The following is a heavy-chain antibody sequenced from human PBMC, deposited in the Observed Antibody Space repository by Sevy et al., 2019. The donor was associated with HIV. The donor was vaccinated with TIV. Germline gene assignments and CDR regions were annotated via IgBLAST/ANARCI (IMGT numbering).Heavy chain of an antibody. CDR1: GFIFSSHW. CDR2: INQDGSEK. CDR3: ARGGCSSTRCYQVGDWFDP. Sequence: GGSLRLSCAASGFIFSSHWMSWVRQAPGKGLEWVANINQDGSEKQYVDSVKGRFSISRENAKNSLYLQMNSLRAEDTAVYYCARGGCSSTRCYQVGDWFDPWGQGTLVTVSS. D-gene: IGHD2-2*01. V-gene: IGHV3-7*01. J-gene: IGHJ5*02.